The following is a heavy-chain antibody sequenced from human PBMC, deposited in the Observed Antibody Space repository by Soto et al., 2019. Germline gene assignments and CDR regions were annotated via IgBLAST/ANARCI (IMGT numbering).Heavy chain of an antibody. J-gene: IGHJ3*02. CDR2: ISSNGGST. D-gene: IGHD2-21*02. CDR3: VTGCGGDCYFDAFDI. Sequence: GGSLRLSCSASGFTFSSYAMHWVRQAPGKGLEYVSAISSNGGSTYYADSVKGRFTISRDNSKNTLYLRMSSLRAEDTAVYYCVTGCGGDCYFDAFDIWGQGTMVTVSS. CDR1: GFTFSSYA. V-gene: IGHV3-64D*08.